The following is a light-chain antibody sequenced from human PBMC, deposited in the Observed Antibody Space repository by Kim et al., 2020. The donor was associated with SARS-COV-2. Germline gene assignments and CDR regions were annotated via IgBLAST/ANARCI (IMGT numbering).Light chain of an antibody. J-gene: IGKJ1*01. V-gene: IGKV1-5*03. CDR2: KAF. CDR1: QDVQNW. Sequence: PASVGDTVTITCRASQDVQNWLAWYQQKPGQVPRLLIEKAFNLQYGVPARFRGSTSGTDFTLTIITLQPDDFATYYCQQYHTHSTFGQGTKVDIK. CDR3: QQYHTHST.